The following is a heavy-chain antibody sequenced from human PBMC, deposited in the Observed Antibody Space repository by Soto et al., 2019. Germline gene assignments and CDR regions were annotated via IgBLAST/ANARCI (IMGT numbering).Heavy chain of an antibody. J-gene: IGHJ5*02. CDR2: IYYSGST. D-gene: IGHD2-2*01. Sequence: SETLSLTCTVSGGSISSSSYYWGWIRQPPGKGLEWIGSIYYSGSTYYNPSLKSRVTISVDTSKNQFSLKLSSVTAADTAVYYCARRTYQQAKGYWFDPWGQGTLVTVSS. CDR3: ARRTYQQAKGYWFDP. V-gene: IGHV4-39*01. CDR1: GGSISSSSYY.